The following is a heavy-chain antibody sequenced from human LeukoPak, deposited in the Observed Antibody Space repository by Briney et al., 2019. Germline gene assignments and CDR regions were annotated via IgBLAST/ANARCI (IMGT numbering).Heavy chain of an antibody. D-gene: IGHD3-10*01. CDR3: ATSIKRGLFDY. CDR2: VYYNGSS. Sequence: SSETLSLTCTVSGGSIGFYYWNWIRQPPGKGLEWIGCVYYNGSSNYNPSLKSRVTISVDKSKIQYSLNLSSVTAADTSVYNGATSIKRGLFDYWGQGSLVTVSS. J-gene: IGHJ4*02. CDR1: GGSIGFYY. V-gene: IGHV4-59*01.